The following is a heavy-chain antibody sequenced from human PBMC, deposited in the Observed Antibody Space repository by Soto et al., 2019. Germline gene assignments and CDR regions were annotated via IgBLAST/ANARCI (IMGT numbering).Heavy chain of an antibody. J-gene: IGHJ4*02. CDR2: INAGNGNT. V-gene: IGHV1-3*01. Sequence: QVQLVQSGAEVKKPGASVKVSCKASGYTFTSYAMHWVRQAPGQRLEWMGWINAGNGNTKYSQKFQGRVTITRDTSASTAYMELSSLRSEDTAVYYCAREGDFWSGYRAGFDYWGQGTLVTVSS. CDR3: AREGDFWSGYRAGFDY. CDR1: GYTFTSYA. D-gene: IGHD3-3*01.